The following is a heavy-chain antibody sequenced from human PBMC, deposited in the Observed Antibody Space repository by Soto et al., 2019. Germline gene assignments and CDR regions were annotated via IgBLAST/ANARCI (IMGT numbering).Heavy chain of an antibody. Sequence: QVQLVQSGAEVKKPGSSVKVSCKASGGTFRSYTISWVRQAPGQGLEWMGRIIPILGIANYAQKFQGRVTITADKSTSTAYMELSSLRSEDTAVYYCARAGVPDPHYYYGMDVWGQGTTVTVSS. CDR3: ARAGVPDPHYYYGMDV. CDR2: IIPILGIA. J-gene: IGHJ6*02. V-gene: IGHV1-69*02. CDR1: GGTFRSYT. D-gene: IGHD3-10*01.